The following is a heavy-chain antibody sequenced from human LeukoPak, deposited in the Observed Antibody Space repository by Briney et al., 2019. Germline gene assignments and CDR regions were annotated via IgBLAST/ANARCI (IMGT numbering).Heavy chain of an antibody. CDR1: GFTFSSYG. J-gene: IGHJ4*02. D-gene: IGHD6-19*01. V-gene: IGHV3-30*19. CDR2: ISYDGSNK. CDR3: ARDQKQWLEYYFDY. Sequence: PGGSLRLSCAASGFTFSSYGMHWVRQAPGKGLEWVAVISYDGSNKYYTDSVKGRFTISRDNSKNTLYLQMNSLRAEDTAVYYCARDQKQWLEYYFDYWGQGTLVTVSS.